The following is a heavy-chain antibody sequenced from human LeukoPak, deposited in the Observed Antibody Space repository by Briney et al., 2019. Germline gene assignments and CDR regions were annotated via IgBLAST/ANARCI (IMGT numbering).Heavy chain of an antibody. CDR3: HAPGIAAAGQNDY. D-gene: IGHD6-13*01. Sequence: GGSLRLSCAVSGFTVSTYYMSWVRQVPGKGLEWVSSISSSSSYIYYADSVKGRFTISRDNAKNSLYLQMNSLRAEDTAVYYSHAPGIAAAGQNDYWGQGTLVTVSS. V-gene: IGHV3-21*01. CDR2: ISSSSSYI. J-gene: IGHJ4*02. CDR1: GFTVSTYY.